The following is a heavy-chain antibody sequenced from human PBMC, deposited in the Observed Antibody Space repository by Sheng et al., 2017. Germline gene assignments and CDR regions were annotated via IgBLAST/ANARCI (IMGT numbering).Heavy chain of an antibody. Sequence: QVQLQESGPGLAKPSETLSLTCTVSGYSISMGYHWGWIRQPPGKGLEWIGNIYPSGTTYYNPSLKSRVTMSIDTSKNQFSLKLTSVTATDTAVYSCARVAWDYYDGLYFYYMDVWGQGYHGHRLL. CDR1: GYSISMGYH. D-gene: IGHD3-22*01. V-gene: IGHV4-38-2*02. CDR3: ARVAWDYYDGLYFYYMDV. CDR2: IYPSGTT. J-gene: IGHJ6*03.